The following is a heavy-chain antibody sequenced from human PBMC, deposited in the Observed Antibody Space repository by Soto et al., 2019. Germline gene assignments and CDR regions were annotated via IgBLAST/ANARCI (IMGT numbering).Heavy chain of an antibody. CDR2: ISYSGST. J-gene: IGHJ3*01. D-gene: IGHD2-2*01. Sequence: SETLSLTCSVSGVSIRSGGLYWSWVRQHPGKGLTWIGYISYSGSTYYNPSLQSRVTISVATSENQFSLTLSSVTAADTAVYYCARAGLKTSSPYLFDVWGQGTMVTV. CDR3: ARAGLKTSSPYLFDV. CDR1: GVSIRSGGLY. V-gene: IGHV4-31*03.